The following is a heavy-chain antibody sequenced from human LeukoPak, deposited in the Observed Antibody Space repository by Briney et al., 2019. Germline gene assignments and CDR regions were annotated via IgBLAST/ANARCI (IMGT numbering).Heavy chain of an antibody. CDR1: GFTFSSYG. D-gene: IGHD3-10*01. CDR3: AREGGWRYYGSGSYRPDPFGY. J-gene: IGHJ4*02. CDR2: IWYDGSNK. V-gene: IGHV3-33*01. Sequence: PGGSLRLSCSASGFTFSSYGMHWVRQAPGKGLEWVAVIWYDGSNKYYADSVKGRFTISRDNSKNTLYLQMNSLRAEDTAVYYCAREGGWRYYGSGSYRPDPFGYWGQGTLVTVSS.